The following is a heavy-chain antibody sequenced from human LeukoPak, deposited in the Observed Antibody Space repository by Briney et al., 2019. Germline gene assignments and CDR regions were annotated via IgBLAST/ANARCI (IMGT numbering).Heavy chain of an antibody. J-gene: IGHJ4*02. Sequence: GGSLRLSCAASGFTFSSYEMNWVRQAPGKGLEWVSYISSSGSTIYYADSVKGRFTISRDNAKNSLYLQMNSLRAEDTAAYYCARDIGGHVDYWGQGTLVTVSS. V-gene: IGHV3-48*03. D-gene: IGHD4-23*01. CDR2: ISSSGSTI. CDR3: ARDIGGHVDY. CDR1: GFTFSSYE.